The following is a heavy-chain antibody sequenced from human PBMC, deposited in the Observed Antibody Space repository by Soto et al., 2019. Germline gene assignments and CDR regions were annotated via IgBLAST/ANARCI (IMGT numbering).Heavy chain of an antibody. Sequence: QVQLQESGPGLVKPSQTLSLTCTVSGGSISSGGYYWSWIRQHPGKGLEWIGYIYYSGSTYYNPYLKSRVTISVDTSKNQFSLKLSSVTAADTAVYYCARYFEQQLDWFDYWGQGTLVTVSS. V-gene: IGHV4-31*03. D-gene: IGHD6-13*01. J-gene: IGHJ4*02. CDR1: GGSISSGGYY. CDR3: ARYFEQQLDWFDY. CDR2: IYYSGST.